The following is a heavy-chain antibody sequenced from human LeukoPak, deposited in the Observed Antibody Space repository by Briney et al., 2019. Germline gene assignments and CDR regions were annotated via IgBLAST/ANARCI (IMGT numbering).Heavy chain of an antibody. CDR3: ARQLWFGEFHFDY. CDR2: IDYSGST. D-gene: IGHD3-10*01. CDR1: GGSISSSSYY. V-gene: IGHV4-39*01. J-gene: IGHJ4*02. Sequence: MSSGTLSLTCTVSGGSISSSSYYWGWIRQPPGKGLEWIGSIDYSGSTYYNPSLKSRVTISVDTSKKQFSLKLSSVTAADTAVYYCARQLWFGEFHFDYWGQGTLVTVSS.